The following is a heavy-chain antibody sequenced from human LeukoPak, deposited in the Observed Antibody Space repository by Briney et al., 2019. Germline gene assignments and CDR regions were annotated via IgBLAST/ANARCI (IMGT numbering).Heavy chain of an antibody. CDR1: GFTFSSYW. J-gene: IGHJ4*02. CDR3: ARDGHSGSYPRFDY. D-gene: IGHD1-26*01. V-gene: IGHV3-30*03. Sequence: GGSLRLSCAASGFTFSSYWMSWVRQAPGKGLEWVAVISYDGSNKYYADSVKGRFTISRDNSKNTLYLQMNSLRAEDTAVYYCARDGHSGSYPRFDYWGQGTLVTVSS. CDR2: ISYDGSNK.